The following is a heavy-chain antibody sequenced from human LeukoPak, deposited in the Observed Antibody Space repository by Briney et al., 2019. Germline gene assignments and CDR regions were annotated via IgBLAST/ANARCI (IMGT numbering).Heavy chain of an antibody. CDR1: GGSISSSSYY. Sequence: SETLSLTCTVSGGSISSSSYYWGWLRQPPGKGLEWIGSIYYSGSTYYNPSLKSRVTISVDTSKNQLSLKLSSVTAADTAEYYCARYIVVVPAAIPAFDIWGQGTMVTVSS. CDR3: ARYIVVVPAAIPAFDI. V-gene: IGHV4-39*07. J-gene: IGHJ3*02. CDR2: IYYSGST. D-gene: IGHD2-2*01.